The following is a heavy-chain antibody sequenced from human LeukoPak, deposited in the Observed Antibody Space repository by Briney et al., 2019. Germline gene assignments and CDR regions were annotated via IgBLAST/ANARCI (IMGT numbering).Heavy chain of an antibody. CDR2: IYYSGSP. V-gene: IGHV4/OR15-8*01. CDR1: GGSVTSTNW. D-gene: IGHD6-19*01. J-gene: IGHJ6*02. CDR3: ARGIAVAGIVSDYYYYGMDV. Sequence: SETLSLTCDVSGGSVTSTNWWTWVRQPPGKGLEWIGYIYYSGSPNYNPSLKSRVTISIHTSKKQFSLKLSSVTAADTAVYYCARGIAVAGIVSDYYYYGMDVWGQGTTVTVSS.